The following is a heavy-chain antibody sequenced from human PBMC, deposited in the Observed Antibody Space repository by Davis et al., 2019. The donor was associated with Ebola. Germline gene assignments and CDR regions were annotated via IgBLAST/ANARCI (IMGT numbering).Heavy chain of an antibody. Sequence: SLKISCAASGFTFDDYAMHWVRQAPGKGLEWVSGISWNSGSIGYADSVRGRFTISRDNAKNALYLQMNSLRVEDTAVYYCARFSRGSIESYWGQGTLVTVSS. CDR3: ARFSRGSIESY. CDR2: ISWNSGSI. V-gene: IGHV3-9*01. CDR1: GFTFDDYA. D-gene: IGHD6-6*01. J-gene: IGHJ4*02.